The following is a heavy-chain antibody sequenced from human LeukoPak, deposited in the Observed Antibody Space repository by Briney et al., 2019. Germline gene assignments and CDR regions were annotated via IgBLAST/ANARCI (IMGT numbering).Heavy chain of an antibody. D-gene: IGHD1-14*01. CDR1: GYTFTSYT. V-gene: IGHV1-3*03. Sequence: ASVKVSCKASGYTFTSYTIHWVRQAPGQSLEWMGWINIGKGDSKCSQGFQGRVTLTRDTSATTAYLEVSSLRPEDMAVYYCARERGIRDAFDFWGQGTMVTVSS. J-gene: IGHJ3*01. CDR2: INIGKGDS. CDR3: ARERGIRDAFDF.